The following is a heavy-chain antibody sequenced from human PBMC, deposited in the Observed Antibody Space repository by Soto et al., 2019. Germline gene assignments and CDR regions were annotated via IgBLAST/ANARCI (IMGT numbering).Heavy chain of an antibody. V-gene: IGHV1-69*13. CDR2: IIPIFGTA. J-gene: IGHJ6*02. Sequence: SVKVSCKASGGTFSSYAISWVRQAPGRGLEWMGGIIPIFGTANYAQKFQGRVTITADESTSTAYMELSSLRSEDTAVYYCAREAYCSSTSCYHLAPTYGMDVWGQGTTVTVSS. D-gene: IGHD2-2*01. CDR3: AREAYCSSTSCYHLAPTYGMDV. CDR1: GGTFSSYA.